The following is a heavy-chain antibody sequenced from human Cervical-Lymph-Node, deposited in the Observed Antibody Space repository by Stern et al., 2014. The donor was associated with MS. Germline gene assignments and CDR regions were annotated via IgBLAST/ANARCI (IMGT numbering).Heavy chain of an antibody. V-gene: IGHV3-72*01. CDR1: GFPFSDHY. J-gene: IGHJ4*02. CDR2: IANKPNSFTT. CDR3: ARWNDGSDY. D-gene: IGHD1-1*01. Sequence: VQLVESGGGLVQPGGSLRPSCAASGFPFSDHYMDWVRQAPGKGLEWVGRIANKPNSFTTQYAASVKGRFTISRDDSKKSLYLQVNSLKTEDTAVYYCARWNDGSDYWGQGTLVTVSS.